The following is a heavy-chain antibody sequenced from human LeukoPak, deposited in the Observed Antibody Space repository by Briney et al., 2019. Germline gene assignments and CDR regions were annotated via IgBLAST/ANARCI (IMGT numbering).Heavy chain of an antibody. CDR3: ARDMSYYDSTSDY. CDR1: GFSFSNYA. D-gene: IGHD3-22*01. V-gene: IGHV3-23*01. CDR2: LGKDGRT. Sequence: PGGSLRLSCAASGFSFSNYAMNWVRQSPGKGLEWVSSLGKDGRTFYADSVKGRFTISRDNSKNTLYLQMSSLRAEDTAVYYCARDMSYYDSTSDYWGQGTLVTVSS. J-gene: IGHJ4*02.